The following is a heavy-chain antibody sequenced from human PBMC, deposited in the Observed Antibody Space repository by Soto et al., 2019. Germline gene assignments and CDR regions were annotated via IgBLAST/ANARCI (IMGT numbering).Heavy chain of an antibody. D-gene: IGHD3-22*01. CDR1: CGSITSDY. V-gene: IGHV4-59*01. Sequence: SETLSLTCTVSCGSITSDYWNWIRQPPGKRLEWIAYVSHSGITNYNPSLQSRVTISIDTSKNEFSLRLSSVTAADTAVYYCASGFYDSSGFSEAFDIWGRGTLVTVSS. J-gene: IGHJ3*02. CDR2: VSHSGIT. CDR3: ASGFYDSSGFSEAFDI.